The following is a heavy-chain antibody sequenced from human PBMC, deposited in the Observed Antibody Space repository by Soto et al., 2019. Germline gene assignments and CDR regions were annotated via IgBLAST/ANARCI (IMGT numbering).Heavy chain of an antibody. CDR2: IWYDGSNE. J-gene: IGHJ4*02. Sequence: QAQLVESGGGVVQPGKSLRLSCAASGFTFRSYGMHWVRQVPGKGLEWVAVIWYDGSNEYYADSVKGRFTISRDNSRNTLYLQMNSLRDEDTGIYYCARGGAAALYDLDYWGQGALVTVSS. D-gene: IGHD2-15*01. CDR3: ARGGAAALYDLDY. V-gene: IGHV3-33*01. CDR1: GFTFRSYG.